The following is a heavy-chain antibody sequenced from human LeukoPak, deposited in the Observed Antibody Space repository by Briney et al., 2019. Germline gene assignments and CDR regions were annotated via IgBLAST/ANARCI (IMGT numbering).Heavy chain of an antibody. CDR3: ARRGKIYYYYYMDV. J-gene: IGHJ6*03. V-gene: IGHV1-46*01. D-gene: IGHD4-23*01. Sequence: ASVKVSCKASGGTFSSYAISWVRQAPGQGLEWMGIINPSGGSTSYAQKFQGRVTMTRDMSTSTVYMELSSLRSEDTAVYYCARRGKIYYYYYMDVWGKGTTVTVSS. CDR1: GGTFSSYA. CDR2: INPSGGST.